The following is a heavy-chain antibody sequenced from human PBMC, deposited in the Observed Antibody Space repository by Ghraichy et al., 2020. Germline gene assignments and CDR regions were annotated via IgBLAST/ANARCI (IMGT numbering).Heavy chain of an antibody. CDR3: AGSVNDVGAYDLDY. CDR1: GVSMSSASYY. D-gene: IGHD2-8*01. V-gene: IGHV4-39*01. CDR2: LYYRGNT. Sequence: SETLSLTCSVSGVSMSSASYYWSWVRKPPGKGLEWIGSLYYRGNTYYNPSLKSRVTISIDTSKRLSSLRLSSVTAADTALYYCAGSVNDVGAYDLDYWGQGTLVTVSS. J-gene: IGHJ4*02.